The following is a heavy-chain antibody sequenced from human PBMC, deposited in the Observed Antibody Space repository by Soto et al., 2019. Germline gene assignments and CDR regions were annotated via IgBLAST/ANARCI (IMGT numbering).Heavy chain of an antibody. CDR2: IKSKTDGGTT. V-gene: IGHV3-15*07. CDR1: GFTFSNAW. J-gene: IGHJ6*02. Sequence: GGSLRLSCAASGFTFSNAWMNWVRQAPGKGLEWVGRIKSKTDGGTTDYAAPVKGRFTISRDDSKNTLYLQMNSLKTEDTAVYYCTTDPPQGYDFWSGYYTDYYYYGMDVWGQGTTVTVSS. CDR3: TTDPPQGYDFWSGYYTDYYYYGMDV. D-gene: IGHD3-3*01.